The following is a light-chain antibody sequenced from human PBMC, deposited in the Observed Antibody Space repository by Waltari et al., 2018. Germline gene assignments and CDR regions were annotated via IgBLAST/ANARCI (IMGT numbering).Light chain of an antibody. Sequence: EVVLTQSPVTLSVSPGERATLSCRASRNVGTTLARYQQKPGQGPSLLKYATWKRATDVPDRFSGSGSGTDFTLTISNLQAEDVAVYYCQQYYRTPFTFGPGTKVDIK. V-gene: IGKV3-15*01. CDR3: QQYYRTPFT. CDR2: ATW. CDR1: RNVGTT. J-gene: IGKJ3*01.